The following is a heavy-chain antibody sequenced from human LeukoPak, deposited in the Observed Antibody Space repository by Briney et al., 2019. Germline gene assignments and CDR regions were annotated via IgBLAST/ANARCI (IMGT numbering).Heavy chain of an antibody. CDR2: INGAGDST. V-gene: IGHV3-23*01. Sequence: GGSLRLACAASGFTFRSYTMSWVRQAPGEGLEWVSVINGAGDSTNYVDSVKGRFTISRDNAENTLYLQMNSLRAEDTAVYYCARDQSVTNYYYGMDVWGQGTTVTVSS. D-gene: IGHD4-17*01. CDR3: ARDQSVTNYYYGMDV. CDR1: GFTFRSYT. J-gene: IGHJ6*02.